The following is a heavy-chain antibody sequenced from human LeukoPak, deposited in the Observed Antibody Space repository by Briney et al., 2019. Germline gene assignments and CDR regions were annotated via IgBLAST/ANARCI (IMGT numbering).Heavy chain of an antibody. CDR1: GGSISSNSDY. Sequence: SETLSLTCTVSGGSISSNSDYWSWIRQPPGKGLEWIGTINYSGTTYYNPSLKSRLTITVDTSKNQFSLKLSSVTAADTAVYYCARGGDPHYGMDVWGQGTTVTVSS. CDR2: INYSGTT. J-gene: IGHJ6*02. V-gene: IGHV4-39*07. CDR3: ARGGDPHYGMDV. D-gene: IGHD2-21*01.